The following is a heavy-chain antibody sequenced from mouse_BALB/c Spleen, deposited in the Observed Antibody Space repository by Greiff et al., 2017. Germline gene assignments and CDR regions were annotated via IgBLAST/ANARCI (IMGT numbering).Heavy chain of an antibody. Sequence: EVQLQQSGAELVRPGALVKLSCKASGFNITDYYMHWVKQRPEQGLEWIGWIDPENGNTIYDPKFQGKASITADTSSNTAYLQHSSLTSEDTAVYYCARRGAMDYWGQGTSVTVSS. CDR2: IDPENGNT. J-gene: IGHJ4*01. CDR3: ARRGAMDY. CDR1: GFNITDYY. V-gene: IGHV14-1*02.